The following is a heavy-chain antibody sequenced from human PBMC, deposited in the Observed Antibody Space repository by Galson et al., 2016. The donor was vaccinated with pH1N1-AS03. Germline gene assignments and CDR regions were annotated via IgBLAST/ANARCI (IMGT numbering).Heavy chain of an antibody. V-gene: IGHV3-53*01. Sequence: SLRLSCAASGFTASSNYMSWARQAPGKGLEWVSAIYSGGITYYADSVKGRFTISRDSSKNTLYLQMNSLRAEDTAGYYCARLRVVVVPAALGGSDYFDSWGQGTLVTVSS. CDR1: GFTASSNY. J-gene: IGHJ4*02. D-gene: IGHD2-2*01. CDR2: IYSGGIT. CDR3: ARLRVVVVPAALGGSDYFDS.